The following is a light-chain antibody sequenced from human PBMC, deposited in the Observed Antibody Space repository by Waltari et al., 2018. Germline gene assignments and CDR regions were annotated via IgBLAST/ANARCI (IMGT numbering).Light chain of an antibody. V-gene: IGLV3-21*02. CDR1: NIGSKS. Sequence: SYVLTQPPSVSVAPGQTARITCGGNNIGSKSVHWYQQKPGQAPVLVVYEASGRPSGIPERFSGSNFGNTATLTISGVEAGDEADYYCQLWDSSSDHWVFGGGTKLTVL. J-gene: IGLJ3*02. CDR2: EAS. CDR3: QLWDSSSDHWV.